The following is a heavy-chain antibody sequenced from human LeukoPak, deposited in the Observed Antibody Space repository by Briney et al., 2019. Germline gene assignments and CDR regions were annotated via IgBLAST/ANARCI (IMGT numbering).Heavy chain of an antibody. V-gene: IGHV4-59*08. CDR3: ARHPAAAAPGY. CDR2: IYYSGST. D-gene: IGHD6-13*01. CDR1: GGSISSYY. J-gene: IGHJ4*02. Sequence: PSETLSLTCTVSGGSISSYYWSWSRQPPGKGLDWIGYIYYSGSTNYNPSLKSRVTISVDTSKNQFSLKLSSVTAADTAVYYCARHPAAAAPGYWGQGTLVTVSS.